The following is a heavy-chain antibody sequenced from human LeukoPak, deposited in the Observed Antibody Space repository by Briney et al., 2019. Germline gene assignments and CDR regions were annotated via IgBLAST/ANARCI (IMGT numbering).Heavy chain of an antibody. CDR2: IYPGDSDT. CDR3: ARHGAYYYDSSGYYPDY. V-gene: IGHV5-51*01. CDR1: GYSFTSYW. J-gene: IGHJ4*02. Sequence: GESLKISCKGSGYSFTSYWIGWVRQMPGKGLEWMGIIYPGDSDTRYSPSFQGKVTFSADKSISTAYLQWSSLKASDTAMYYCARHGAYYYDSSGYYPDYWGQGTLVTVSS. D-gene: IGHD3-22*01.